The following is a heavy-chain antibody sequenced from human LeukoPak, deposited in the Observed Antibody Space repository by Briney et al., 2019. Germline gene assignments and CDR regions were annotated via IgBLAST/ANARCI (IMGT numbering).Heavy chain of an antibody. J-gene: IGHJ3*02. Sequence: GGSLRLSCAASGFTFSNAWMSWVCQAPGKGLEWVGRIKSQTDGGTTDYAAPVKGRFTISRDDSKNTLYLQMNSLKTEDTAVYYCTETYYDFWSGYYWGNNDAFDIWGQGTMVTVSS. V-gene: IGHV3-15*01. CDR1: GFTFSNAW. CDR3: TETYYDFWSGYYWGNNDAFDI. CDR2: IKSQTDGGTT. D-gene: IGHD3-3*01.